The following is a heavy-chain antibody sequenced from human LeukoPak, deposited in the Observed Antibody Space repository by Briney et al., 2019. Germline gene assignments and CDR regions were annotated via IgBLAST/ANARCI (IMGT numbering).Heavy chain of an antibody. V-gene: IGHV3-74*01. D-gene: IGHD6-19*01. CDR1: GLTFSSYW. J-gene: IGHJ5*02. Sequence: GGSLRLSCAASGLTFSSYWMHWVRQAPGKGLVWVSRINSDGSSTSYADSVKGRFTISRDNAKNTLYLQMSSLRAEDTAVYYCARGGLSSGWYVPDWFDPWGQGTLVTVSS. CDR2: INSDGSST. CDR3: ARGGLSSGWYVPDWFDP.